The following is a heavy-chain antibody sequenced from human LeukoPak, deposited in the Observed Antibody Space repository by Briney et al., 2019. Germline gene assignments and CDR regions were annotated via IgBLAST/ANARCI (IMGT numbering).Heavy chain of an antibody. CDR1: GFTFSSYG. CDR2: ISGSGGST. CDR3: AKVGVVAATFLDY. J-gene: IGHJ4*02. Sequence: GGSLRLSCAASGFTFSSYGMSWVRQAPGKGLEWVSAISGSGGSTYYADSVKGRFTISRGNSKNTLYLQMNSLRAEDTAVYYCAKVGVVAATFLDYWGQGTLVTVSS. D-gene: IGHD2-15*01. V-gene: IGHV3-23*01.